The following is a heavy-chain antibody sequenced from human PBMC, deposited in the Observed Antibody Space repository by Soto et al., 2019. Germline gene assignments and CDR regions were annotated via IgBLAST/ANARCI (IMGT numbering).Heavy chain of an antibody. CDR1: GVSIDDYY. CDR2: VPYSGIT. Sequence: AETLSLTCTVSGVSIDDYYWNWIRQPPGKGLEWIAYVPYSGITNYNAALKSRVNMLLDKTKNKFSLNLTSVIAADTAVYYCAQLQYTVVTAIDDWGQGTMVTVSS. D-gene: IGHD4-17*01. J-gene: IGHJ3*01. V-gene: IGHV4-59*03. CDR3: AQLQYTVVTAIDD.